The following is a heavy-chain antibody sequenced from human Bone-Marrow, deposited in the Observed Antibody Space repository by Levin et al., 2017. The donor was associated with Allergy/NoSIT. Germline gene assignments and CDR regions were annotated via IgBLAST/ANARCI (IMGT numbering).Heavy chain of an antibody. CDR1: GFIFSNAW. J-gene: IGHJ3*02. D-gene: IGHD1-26*01. CDR2: IKSKSDGGTT. Sequence: PGGSLRLSCGASGFIFSNAWMSWVRQAPGKGLEWVGRIKSKSDGGTTDYAAPVKGRFTVSRDDSKNTLYLQMNSLKTEDTAVYYCCTDNSETYYTLEGDDAFDIWGQGTMVTVSS. CDR3: CTDNSETYYTLEGDDAFDI. V-gene: IGHV3-15*01.